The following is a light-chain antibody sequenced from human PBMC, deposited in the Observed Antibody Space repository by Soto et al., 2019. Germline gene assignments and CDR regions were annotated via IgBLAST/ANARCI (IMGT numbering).Light chain of an antibody. Sequence: EIVLTQSPGTLSLSPGERATLSCRASQSLRNNLAWYQHKPGQAPRLLIYGASTRATGIPARFSGSGSGTEFTLTISSLQSEDFAVYYCQQYNNWPPLTFGGGTKVDIK. J-gene: IGKJ4*01. CDR3: QQYNNWPPLT. CDR1: QSLRNN. V-gene: IGKV3-15*01. CDR2: GAS.